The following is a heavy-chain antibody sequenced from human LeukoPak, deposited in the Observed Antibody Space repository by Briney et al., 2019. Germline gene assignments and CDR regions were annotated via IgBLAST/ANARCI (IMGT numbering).Heavy chain of an antibody. CDR2: ISPSSSTI. Sequence: GGSLRLSCAASGFTFSSYGMNWVRQAPGKELEWVSYISPSSSTIYYADSGKGRFTISRDNAKNSLYVQMNSLRAEDTAVYYCAREHTPFGSGCTAAYWGQGTLVTVSS. CDR3: AREHTPFGSGCTAAY. D-gene: IGHD6-19*01. J-gene: IGHJ4*02. CDR1: GFTFSSYG. V-gene: IGHV3-48*01.